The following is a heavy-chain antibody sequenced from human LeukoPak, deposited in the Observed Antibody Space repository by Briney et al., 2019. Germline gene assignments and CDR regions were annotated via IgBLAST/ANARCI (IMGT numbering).Heavy chain of an antibody. V-gene: IGHV3-7*03. D-gene: IGHD3-10*01. Sequence: GGSLRLSCAASGFTFSSYWMSWVRQAPGKGLEWVANIKQDGSEKYYVDSVKGRFTISRDNAKNSLYLQMNSLRAEDTAVYYCAKAMVGSGSYGKFAFDIWGQGTMVTVSS. J-gene: IGHJ3*02. CDR1: GFTFSSYW. CDR3: AKAMVGSGSYGKFAFDI. CDR2: IKQDGSEK.